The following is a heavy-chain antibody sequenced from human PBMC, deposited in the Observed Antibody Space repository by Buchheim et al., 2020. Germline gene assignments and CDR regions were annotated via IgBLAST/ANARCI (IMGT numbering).Heavy chain of an antibody. J-gene: IGHJ4*02. V-gene: IGHV3-7*03. Sequence: VQLVESGGGVVQPGRSLTLSCAASGFTFNAYGMHWVRQAPGKGLEWVANIKLDGSEKYYVDSVKGRFTISRDNSNNSVYLQMNSLRAEDTAIYYCARVQGWNYEYDYWGQGT. CDR3: ARVQGWNYEYDY. CDR2: IKLDGSEK. CDR1: GFTFNAYG. D-gene: IGHD1-7*01.